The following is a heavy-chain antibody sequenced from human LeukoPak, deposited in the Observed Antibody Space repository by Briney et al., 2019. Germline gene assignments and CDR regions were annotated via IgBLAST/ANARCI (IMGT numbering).Heavy chain of an antibody. CDR1: GFTFSSYV. CDR3: AKDFALATIAGLFDY. D-gene: IGHD5-12*01. V-gene: IGHV3-23*01. CDR2: IYGGGSST. J-gene: IGHJ4*02. Sequence: GGSLRLSCAASGFTFSSYVMKWLRQAPGKGLEGFSTIYGGGSSTEYEVSVKGRITISRDNSKNTLYLQMNSLRAEDRAVYYCAKDFALATIAGLFDYWGQRTLVTVSS.